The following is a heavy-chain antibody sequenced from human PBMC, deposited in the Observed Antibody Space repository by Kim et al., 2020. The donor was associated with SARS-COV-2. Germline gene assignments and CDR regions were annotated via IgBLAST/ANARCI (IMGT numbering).Heavy chain of an antibody. CDR1: GYTFTSYY. D-gene: IGHD1-26*01. J-gene: IGHJ4*02. CDR3: APEVPRSYHFDY. Sequence: ASVKVSCKASGYTFTSYYMHWVRQAPGQGLEWMGLINPSGAGTTYAQKFQGRVTVTRDTSTSTVYMELSSLRSDDTAVYYCAPEVPRSYHFDYWGQGTLVTVSS. CDR2: INPSGAGT. V-gene: IGHV1-46*01.